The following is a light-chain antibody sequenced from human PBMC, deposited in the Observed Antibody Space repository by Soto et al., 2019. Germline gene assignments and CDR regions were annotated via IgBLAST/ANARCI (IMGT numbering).Light chain of an antibody. CDR1: QSVSSSY. Sequence: EIVLTQSPGTLSLSPGERATLSCRASQSVSSSYLAWYQQKPGQAPRLLIYGASSRATGIPDRFSGSGSGTDFTLTISRLEPEDFAVYYCQQRSKTFGPGTKVDIK. CDR2: GAS. CDR3: QQRSKT. V-gene: IGKV3D-20*02. J-gene: IGKJ3*01.